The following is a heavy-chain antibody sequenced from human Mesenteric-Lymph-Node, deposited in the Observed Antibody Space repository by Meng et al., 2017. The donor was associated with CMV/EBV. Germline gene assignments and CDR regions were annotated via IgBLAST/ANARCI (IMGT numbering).Heavy chain of an antibody. CDR2: IYSGGST. CDR3: AREGVPAAGMDV. Sequence: GESLKISCAASGFTFSSYAMHWVRQAPGKGLEWVSVIYSGGSTYYADSVKGRFTISRDNSKNTLYLQMNSLRAEDTAVYYCAREGVPAAGMDVWGQGTTVTVSS. V-gene: IGHV3-NL1*01. D-gene: IGHD2-2*01. CDR1: GFTFSSYA. J-gene: IGHJ6*02.